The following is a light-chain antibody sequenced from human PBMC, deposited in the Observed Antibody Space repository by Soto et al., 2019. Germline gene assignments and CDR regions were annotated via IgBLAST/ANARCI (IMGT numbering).Light chain of an antibody. CDR2: GAS. CDR1: QSVSSN. V-gene: IGKV3-15*01. CDR3: QQYNNLPPYT. J-gene: IGKJ2*01. Sequence: EIVMTQSPATLSVSLGERATLSCRASQSVSSNLAWYQQKPGQAPRLLIYGASTRATGIPARFSGSGSGTEFTLTISSLQSEDFAVYYCQQYNNLPPYTFGQGTKLEIK.